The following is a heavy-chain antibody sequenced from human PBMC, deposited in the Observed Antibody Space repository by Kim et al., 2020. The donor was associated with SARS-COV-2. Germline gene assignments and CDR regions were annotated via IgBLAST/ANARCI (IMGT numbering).Heavy chain of an antibody. D-gene: IGHD2-2*01. Sequence: GGSLRLSCVGSGVTFSNAWMRWVRQAPGKGLEWVGRIKRKVDGGTTDYAAPVKGRITISRDDSKNTVYLQMNSLKTEDTAVYFCATDSFCSCTSCQGPNYYYGLEDWGQGTTVTVTS. V-gene: IGHV3-15*01. CDR3: ATDSFCSCTSCQGPNYYYGLED. CDR2: IKRKVDGGTT. J-gene: IGHJ6*02. CDR1: GVTFSNAW.